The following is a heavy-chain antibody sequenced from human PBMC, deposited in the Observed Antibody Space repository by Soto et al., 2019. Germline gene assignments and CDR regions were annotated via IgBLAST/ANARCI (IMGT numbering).Heavy chain of an antibody. V-gene: IGHV1-3*01. CDR3: ASHPWGGHSLDT. CDR1: GYTFSTYA. D-gene: IGHD2-21*01. J-gene: IGHJ5*02. Sequence: QVQLVQSATEVQEPGASVKVSCKASGYTFSTYAMHWARQAPGQRREWMGWIHCGNGDTKYSQKVHDRVTLSRDASASTDYMELTSLRSEDTAVYYCASHPWGGHSLDTWGQGTLVTVSS. CDR2: IHCGNGDT.